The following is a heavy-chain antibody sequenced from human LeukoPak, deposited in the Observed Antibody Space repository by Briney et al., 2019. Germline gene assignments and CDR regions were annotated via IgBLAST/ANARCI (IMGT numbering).Heavy chain of an antibody. D-gene: IGHD2-2*01. J-gene: IGHJ5*02. V-gene: IGHV3-53*01. CDR3: ARDSYHDL. CDR1: GFSVSTSY. CDR2: IYVGGST. Sequence: GGSLRLSCAASGFSVSTSYMRWVRQAPGKGLEWVSVIYVGGSTNYADSVKGRFTISRDNSKNTLYLQMNSLRAEDTAIYYCARDSYHDLWGQGTLVTVSS.